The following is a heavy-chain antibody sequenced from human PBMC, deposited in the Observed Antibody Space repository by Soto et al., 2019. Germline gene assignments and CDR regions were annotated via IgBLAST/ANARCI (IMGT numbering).Heavy chain of an antibody. CDR1: GFTFSSYA. D-gene: IGHD3-10*01. CDR3: AKDSFPSLLWFGELLY. CDR2: ISGSGGST. V-gene: IGHV3-23*01. Sequence: PGGSLRLSCAASGFTFSSYAMSWVRQAPGKGLEWVSAISGSGGSTYYADSVKGRFTISRDNSKNTLYLQMNSLRAEDTAVYYCAKDSFPSLLWFGELLYWGQGTLVTVSS. J-gene: IGHJ4*02.